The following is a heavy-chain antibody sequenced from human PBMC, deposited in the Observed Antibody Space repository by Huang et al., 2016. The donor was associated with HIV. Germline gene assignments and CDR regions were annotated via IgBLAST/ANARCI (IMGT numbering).Heavy chain of an antibody. Sequence: QVQLVESGGGVVQPGTSLRLSCAASGFTFSNYAMNWVRQAQGKGLEWVSVIANEGSTKYYADSFKGRFTISRDNSKNTVYLQMNSLRAEDTAVYYCARSEPSRYYFDYWGQGTLVTVSS. CDR1: GFTFSNYA. V-gene: IGHV3-30-3*01. CDR2: IANEGSTK. CDR3: ARSEPSRYYFDY. J-gene: IGHJ4*02.